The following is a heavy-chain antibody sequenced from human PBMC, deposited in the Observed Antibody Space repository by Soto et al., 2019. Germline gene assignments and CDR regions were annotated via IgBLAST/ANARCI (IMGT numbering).Heavy chain of an antibody. Sequence: ASVKVSCKASGYTFTSYGISWVRQAPGQGLEWMGWISAYNGNTNYAQKLQGRVTITTDTTTSTAYMEPKSLRSDHTAVYYCARGVIAGAVFDIGGKGKMVPVS. D-gene: IGHD6-19*01. CDR2: ISAYNGNT. CDR1: GYTFTSYG. CDR3: ARGVIAGAVFDI. J-gene: IGHJ3*02. V-gene: IGHV1-18*01.